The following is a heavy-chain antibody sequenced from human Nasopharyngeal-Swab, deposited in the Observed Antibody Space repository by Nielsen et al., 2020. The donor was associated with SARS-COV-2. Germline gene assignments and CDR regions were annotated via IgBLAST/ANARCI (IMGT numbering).Heavy chain of an antibody. CDR3: AREDDFWSGSTDYYYYYYMDV. J-gene: IGHJ6*03. Sequence: VRQAPGKGLEWVSSISSSSSYIYYADSVKGRFTISRDNAKNSLYLQMNSLRAEDTAVYYCAREDDFWSGSTDYYYYYYMDVWGKGTTVTRLL. V-gene: IGHV3-21*01. CDR2: ISSSSSYI. D-gene: IGHD3-3*01.